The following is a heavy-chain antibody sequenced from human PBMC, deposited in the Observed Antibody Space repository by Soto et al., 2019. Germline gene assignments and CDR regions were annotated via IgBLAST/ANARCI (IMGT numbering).Heavy chain of an antibody. D-gene: IGHD5-18*01. Sequence: SDTLSLTCTISGGSFSTFYWSWIRQAAGKGLEWIGRIHSSGSTNYNSSLKSRVTMSVDTSKNQFSLKLNSVTAADTAVYYCTRDSDTAMDKGYYFYGIDVWGQGTTVTVSS. CDR1: GGSFSTFY. J-gene: IGHJ6*02. CDR2: IHSSGST. CDR3: TRDSDTAMDKGYYFYGIDV. V-gene: IGHV4-4*07.